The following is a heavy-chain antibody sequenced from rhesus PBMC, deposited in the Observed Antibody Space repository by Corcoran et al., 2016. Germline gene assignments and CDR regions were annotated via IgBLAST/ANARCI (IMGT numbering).Heavy chain of an antibody. Sequence: QLQLQESGPGLVKPSETLSVTCAVSGGSISSSYWSWIRQAPGKGLEWFGYIYGSGRSTNDTPSLHRRVTRSVGTSRSQLALQLSSVTAADPAVYYCASQDYYCSGYYLFDDWGQGVLVTVSS. J-gene: IGHJ4*01. CDR1: GGSISSSY. CDR3: ASQDYYCSGYYLFDD. V-gene: IGHV4-169*02. D-gene: IGHD3-28*01. CDR2: IYGSGRST.